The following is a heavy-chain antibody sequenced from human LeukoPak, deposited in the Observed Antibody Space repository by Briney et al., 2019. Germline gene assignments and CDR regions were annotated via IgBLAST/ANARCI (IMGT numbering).Heavy chain of an antibody. Sequence: PSETLSLTYTVSGGSISSGGYYWSWIRQHPGKGLEWIGYIYYSGSTYYDPSLKSRVTISVDTSKNQFSLKLSSVTAADTAVYYCARVSGYNHYYGMDVWGQGTTVTVSS. V-gene: IGHV4-31*03. CDR3: ARVSGYNHYYGMDV. CDR1: GGSISSGGYY. CDR2: IYYSGST. J-gene: IGHJ6*02. D-gene: IGHD3-9*01.